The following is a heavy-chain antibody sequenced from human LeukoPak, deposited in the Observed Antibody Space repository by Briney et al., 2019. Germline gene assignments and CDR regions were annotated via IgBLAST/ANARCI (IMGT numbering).Heavy chain of an antibody. CDR2: ISSSSSYI. V-gene: IGHV3-21*01. CDR3: ALTGIVGATRPFDY. D-gene: IGHD1-26*01. J-gene: IGHJ4*02. Sequence: GSLRLSCAASGFTFSSYGMHWVRQAPGKGLEWVSSISSSSSYIYYADSVKGRFTISRDNAKNSLYLQMNSLRAEDTAVYYWALTGIVGATRPFDYWGQGTLVTVSS. CDR1: GFTFSSYG.